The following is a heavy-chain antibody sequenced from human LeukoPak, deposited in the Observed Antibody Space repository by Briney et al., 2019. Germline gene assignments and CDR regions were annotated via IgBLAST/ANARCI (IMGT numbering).Heavy chain of an antibody. CDR3: TTDLGKGYCSGGRCFEYCQH. CDR2: IKSKTDGGTT. D-gene: IGHD2-15*01. V-gene: IGHV3-15*01. CDR1: GFTFSNAW. Sequence: GGSLRLSCAASGFTFSNAWMSWVRQAPGKGLEWVGRIKSKTDGGTTDYAAPVKGRFTISRDDSKNTLYLQMNSLKTEDTAVYYCTTDLGKGYCSGGRCFEYCQHWGQGTLVTVSS. J-gene: IGHJ1*01.